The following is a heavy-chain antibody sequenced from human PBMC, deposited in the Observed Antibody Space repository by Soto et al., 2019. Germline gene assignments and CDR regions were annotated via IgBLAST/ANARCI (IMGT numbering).Heavy chain of an antibody. CDR3: ATYYYDSSGYYPNWFDP. D-gene: IGHD3-22*01. Sequence: QVQLVQSGAEVKKPGSSVKVSCKASGGTFSSYTISWVRQAPGQGLEWMGRIIPILGIANYAQKFQGRVTITAXXSXSXVYMELSSLRSEDTAVYYCATYYYDSSGYYPNWFDPWGQGTLVTVSS. CDR2: IIPILGIA. V-gene: IGHV1-69*02. CDR1: GGTFSSYT. J-gene: IGHJ5*02.